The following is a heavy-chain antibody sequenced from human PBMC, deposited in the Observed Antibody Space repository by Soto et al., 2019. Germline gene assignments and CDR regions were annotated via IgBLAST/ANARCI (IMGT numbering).Heavy chain of an antibody. Sequence: HPGGSLRLSCAASGFTFSSYWMSWVRQAPGKGLEWVANIKQDGSEKYYVDSVKGRFTISRDNAKNSLYLQMNSLRAEDTAVYYCARDLMTNLRYFDWLFGYWGQGTLVTVSS. J-gene: IGHJ4*02. D-gene: IGHD3-9*01. CDR1: GFTFSSYW. V-gene: IGHV3-7*01. CDR3: ARDLMTNLRYFDWLFGY. CDR2: IKQDGSEK.